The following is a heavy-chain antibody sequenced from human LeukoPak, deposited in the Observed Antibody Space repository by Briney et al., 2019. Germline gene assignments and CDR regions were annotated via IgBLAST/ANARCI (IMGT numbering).Heavy chain of an antibody. CDR3: ARDSPNIVVVPDAFDI. Sequence: SETLSLTCAVYGGSFSGYYWSWIRQPPGKGLEWIGEINHSGSTNYNPSLKSRVAISVDTSKNQFSLKLSSVTAADTAVYYCARDSPNIVVVPDAFDIWGQGTMVTVSS. CDR1: GGSFSGYY. CDR2: INHSGST. V-gene: IGHV4-34*01. D-gene: IGHD2-2*01. J-gene: IGHJ3*02.